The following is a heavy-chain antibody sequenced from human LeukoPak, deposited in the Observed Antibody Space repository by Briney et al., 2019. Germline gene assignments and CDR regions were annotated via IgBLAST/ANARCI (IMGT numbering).Heavy chain of an antibody. CDR2: VYNNGDT. Sequence: SETLSLTCTGASITSSSWSWGWIRQPPGKGLQWIGGVYNNGDTYYSPSFRSRLTISVDTSKNQLSLNLTSVTAADTAVYFCARHPTGFPNWFDPWGQGAQVSVSS. CDR1: ASITSSSWS. D-gene: IGHD2-8*02. J-gene: IGHJ5*02. V-gene: IGHV4-39*01. CDR3: ARHPTGFPNWFDP.